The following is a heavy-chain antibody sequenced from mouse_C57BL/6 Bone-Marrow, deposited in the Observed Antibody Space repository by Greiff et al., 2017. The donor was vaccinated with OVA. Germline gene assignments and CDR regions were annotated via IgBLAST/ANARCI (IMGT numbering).Heavy chain of an antibody. CDR2: IRSKSNNYAT. CDR3: VRRVRGDYYAMDY. Sequence: EVQVVESGGGLVQPKGSLKLSCAASGFSFNTYAMNWVRQAPGKGLEWVARIRSKSNNYATYYADSVKDRFTISRDDSESMLYLQMNNLKTEDTAMYYCVRRVRGDYYAMDYWGQGTSVTVSS. D-gene: IGHD2-1*01. J-gene: IGHJ4*01. V-gene: IGHV10-1*01. CDR1: GFSFNTYA.